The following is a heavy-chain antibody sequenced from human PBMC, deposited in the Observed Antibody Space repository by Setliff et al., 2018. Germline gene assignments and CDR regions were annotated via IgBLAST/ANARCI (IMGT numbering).Heavy chain of an antibody. CDR3: AKHRVRQLGILSWYFDL. D-gene: IGHD7-27*01. CDR2: ISGSGGST. V-gene: IGHV3-23*01. CDR1: GFTFSSYA. Sequence: GESLKISCAASGFTFSSYAMSWVRQAPGKGLEWVSTISGSGGSTYYADSVKDRFTISRDNSKNTLSLQMNSLRAEDTAVYYCAKHRVRQLGILSWYFDLWGRGTLVTVSS. J-gene: IGHJ2*01.